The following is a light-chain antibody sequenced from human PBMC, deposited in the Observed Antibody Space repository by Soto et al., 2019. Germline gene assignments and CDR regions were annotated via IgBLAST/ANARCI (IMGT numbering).Light chain of an antibody. CDR1: QSVSSDY. CDR3: RQYGYSPKT. CDR2: GAS. J-gene: IGKJ1*01. V-gene: IGKV3-20*01. Sequence: EIVLTQSPGTLSLSPGERATLSCRASQSVSSDYLAWYQQKPGQAPRLLIYGASSRATGIPDRFSGSGSGTDFTLTISRLEPEDFAVYYCRQYGYSPKTFGQGTKVDI.